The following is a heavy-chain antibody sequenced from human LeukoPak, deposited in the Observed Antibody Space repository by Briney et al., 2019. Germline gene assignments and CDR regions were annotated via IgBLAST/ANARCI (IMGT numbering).Heavy chain of an antibody. CDR1: GFTFSSYA. J-gene: IGHJ5*02. CDR3: VKAWWTALYYYDSSDYYYASWFDP. V-gene: IGHV3-64D*09. D-gene: IGHD3-22*01. Sequence: PGGSLRLSCSASGFTFSSYAMHWVRQAPGKGLEYISAISDNGRSTKYADSVEGRFTISRDNSKNMLYLQMSSLRAEDTAVYYCVKAWWTALYYYDSSDYYYASWFDPWGQGTLVTVSS. CDR2: ISDNGRST.